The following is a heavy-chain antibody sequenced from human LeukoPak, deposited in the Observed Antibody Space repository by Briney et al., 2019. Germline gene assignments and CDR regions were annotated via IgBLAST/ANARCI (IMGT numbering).Heavy chain of an antibody. J-gene: IGHJ3*02. V-gene: IGHV3-21*01. D-gene: IGHD6-13*01. Sequence: GGSLRLSCAASGFTFSSYSMNWVRQAPGKGLEWVSSISSSSSYIYYADSVKGRFTISRDNAKNSLYLQMNSLRAEDTAVYYCARDLAAGGAFDIWGQGTMVTVSS. CDR2: ISSSSSYI. CDR3: ARDLAAGGAFDI. CDR1: GFTFSSYS.